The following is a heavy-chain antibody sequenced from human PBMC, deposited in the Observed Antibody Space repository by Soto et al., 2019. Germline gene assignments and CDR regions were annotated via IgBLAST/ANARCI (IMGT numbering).Heavy chain of an antibody. Sequence: SVKVCCKASGSTFSSYAIRLVRQAPGQGLEWMGGIIPIFGTANYAQKFQGRVTITADESTSTAYMELSSLRSEDTAVYYCARDTDYYDSSGYYFDDWGHGTLVTVSS. D-gene: IGHD3-22*01. V-gene: IGHV1-69*13. J-gene: IGHJ4*01. CDR3: ARDTDYYDSSGYYFDD. CDR2: IIPIFGTA. CDR1: GSTFSSYA.